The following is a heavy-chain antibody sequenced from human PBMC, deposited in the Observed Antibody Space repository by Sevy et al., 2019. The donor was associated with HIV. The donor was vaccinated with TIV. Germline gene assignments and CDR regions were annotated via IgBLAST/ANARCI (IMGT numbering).Heavy chain of an antibody. D-gene: IGHD6-19*01. CDR1: GYSFTSYW. Sequence: GESLKISCKGSGYSFTSYWIGWVRQMPGKGLEWMGIIYPGDSDTRYSPSFQGQVTISADKSISTAYLQWSSLKASDTAIYYCARRAGYSSGWYSPFDYWGQGTLVTVSS. V-gene: IGHV5-51*01. CDR3: ARRAGYSSGWYSPFDY. CDR2: IYPGDSDT. J-gene: IGHJ4*02.